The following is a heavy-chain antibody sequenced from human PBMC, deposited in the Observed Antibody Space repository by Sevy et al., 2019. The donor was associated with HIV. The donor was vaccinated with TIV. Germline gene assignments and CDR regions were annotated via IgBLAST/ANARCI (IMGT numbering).Heavy chain of an antibody. CDR1: GFTFSSYG. V-gene: IGHV3-33*01. CDR3: ARDRSPSGWLVRNWFDP. D-gene: IGHD6-19*01. CDR2: IWYDGSNK. J-gene: IGHJ5*02. Sequence: GGSLRLSCAASGFTFSSYGMHWVRQAPGKGLEWVAVIWYDGSNKCYADSVKGRFTISRDNSKNTLYLQMNSLRAEDTAVHYCARDRSPSGWLVRNWFDPWGQGTLVTVSS.